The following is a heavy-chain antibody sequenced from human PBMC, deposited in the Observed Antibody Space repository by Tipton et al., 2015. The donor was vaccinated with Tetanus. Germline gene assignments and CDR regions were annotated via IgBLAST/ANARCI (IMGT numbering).Heavy chain of an antibody. CDR3: ARFEVASEGIDY. CDR1: GGSISSSSYY. V-gene: IGHV4-39*01. J-gene: IGHJ4*02. CDR2: IYYSGST. D-gene: IGHD2-15*01. Sequence: TLSLTCTVSGGSISSSSYYWGWIRQPPGKGLEWIGSIYYSGSTYYNPSLKSRVTISVDTSKNQFSLKLSSVTAADTAVYYCARFEVASEGIDYWGQGTLVTVSS.